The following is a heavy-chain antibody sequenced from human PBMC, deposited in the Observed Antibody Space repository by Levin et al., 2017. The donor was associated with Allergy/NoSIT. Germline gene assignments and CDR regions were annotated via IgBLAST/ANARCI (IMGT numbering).Heavy chain of an antibody. J-gene: IGHJ4*02. CDR1: GFTFSSYG. CDR3: AKADYSNYVVKDY. Sequence: GASVKVSCAASGFTFSSYGMHWVRQAPGKGLEWVAVISYDGSNKYYADSVKGRFTISRDNSKNTLYLQMNSLRAEDTAVYYCAKADYSNYVVKDYWGQGTLVTVSS. CDR2: ISYDGSNK. D-gene: IGHD4-11*01. V-gene: IGHV3-30*18.